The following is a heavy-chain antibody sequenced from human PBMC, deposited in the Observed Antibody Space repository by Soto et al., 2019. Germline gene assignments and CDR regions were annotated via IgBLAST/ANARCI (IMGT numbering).Heavy chain of an antibody. CDR3: ARDGRYCSSTSCYVFGVLDYYYMDV. CDR1: GFTVSSNY. J-gene: IGHJ6*03. V-gene: IGHV3-53*04. D-gene: IGHD2-2*01. CDR2: IYSGGST. Sequence: EVQLVESGGGLVQPGGSLRLSCAASGFTVSSNYMSWVRQAPGKGLEWVSVIYSGGSTYYADSVKGRFTISRHNSKNTLYLLMNSLRAEDTAVYYCARDGRYCSSTSCYVFGVLDYYYMDVWGKGTTVTVSS.